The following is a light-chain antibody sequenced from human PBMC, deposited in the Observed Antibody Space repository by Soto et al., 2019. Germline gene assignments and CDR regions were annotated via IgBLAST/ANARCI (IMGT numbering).Light chain of an antibody. CDR2: SAS. V-gene: IGKV3-15*01. J-gene: IGKJ1*01. CDR1: QNVISN. CDR3: QQYYEWPRGT. Sequence: EIVMAQSPVALSVSPGERATPSRMASQNVISNLAWYQQRPGQAPRLLIYSASTRATGIPARFSGSGSGTEFTLTISSLQSGDAAVYYCQQYYEWPRGTFGQGTKVDIK.